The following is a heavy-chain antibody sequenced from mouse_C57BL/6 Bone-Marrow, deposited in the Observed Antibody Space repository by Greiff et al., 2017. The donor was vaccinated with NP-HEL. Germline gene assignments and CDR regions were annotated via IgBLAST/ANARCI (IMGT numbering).Heavy chain of an antibody. CDR1: EYEFPSHD. V-gene: IGHV5-2*01. J-gene: IGHJ1*03. D-gene: IGHD2-2*01. CDR2: INSDGGST. Sequence: EVMLVESGGGLVQPGESLKLSCESNEYEFPSHDMSWVRKTPEKRLELVAAINSDGGSTYYPDTMERRFIISRDNTKTTLYLQMSSLRSEDTALYYCARRLRRGDWYFDVWGTGTTVTVSS. CDR3: ARRLRRGDWYFDV.